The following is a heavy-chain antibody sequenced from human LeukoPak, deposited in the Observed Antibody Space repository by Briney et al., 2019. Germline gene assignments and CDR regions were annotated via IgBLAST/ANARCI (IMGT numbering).Heavy chain of an antibody. J-gene: IGHJ4*02. CDR2: ISEDGGDT. CDR3: ARESLFYDFWGGYPDY. D-gene: IGHD3-3*01. V-gene: IGHV3-43*02. Sequence: GGSLRLSCAASGFTFDDYAMHWVRQTPGKGLECASLISEDGGDTWYADSVKGRFTISRDNAKNTLYLQMNSLRAEDTAVYYCARESLFYDFWGGYPDYWGQGTLVTVSS. CDR1: GFTFDDYA.